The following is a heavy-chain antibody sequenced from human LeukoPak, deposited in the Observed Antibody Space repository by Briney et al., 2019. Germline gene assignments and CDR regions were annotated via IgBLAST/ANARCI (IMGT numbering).Heavy chain of an antibody. J-gene: IGHJ3*02. Sequence: GGSLRLSCATSGFTFSNYEMNWVRQAPGKGLEWISYLTTSGSTKYYAESVKGRFTISRDNAKNSLFLQMNSLRAEDTAVYYCARDRDPGYYDTNGYRRVNAFDIWGQGTMVTVSS. V-gene: IGHV3-48*03. CDR3: ARDRDPGYYDTNGYRRVNAFDI. CDR2: LTTSGSTK. CDR1: GFTFSNYE. D-gene: IGHD3-22*01.